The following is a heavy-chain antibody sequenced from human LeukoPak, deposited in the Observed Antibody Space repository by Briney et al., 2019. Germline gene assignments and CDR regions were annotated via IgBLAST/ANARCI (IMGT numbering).Heavy chain of an antibody. CDR2: IYPGDSDT. V-gene: IGHV5-51*01. J-gene: IGHJ4*02. CDR3: ASAILGYCSSTSCLFDY. CDR1: GYSFTSYW. Sequence: GESLKISCKGSGYSFTSYWIGWVRQMPGKGLEWMGIIYPGDSDTRYSASFQGQVTISADKSTSTAYLQWSSLKASDTAMYYCASAILGYCSSTSCLFDYWGQGTLVTVSS. D-gene: IGHD2-2*01.